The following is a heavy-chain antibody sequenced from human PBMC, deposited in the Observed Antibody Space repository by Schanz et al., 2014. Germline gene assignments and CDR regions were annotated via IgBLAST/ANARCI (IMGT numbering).Heavy chain of an antibody. CDR1: GFTFSAYG. D-gene: IGHD3-22*01. J-gene: IGHJ4*02. CDR3: ARDKGGYYPFDY. CDR2: ISYHGSER. V-gene: IGHV3-30*03. Sequence: QVQLVESGGGVVQPGRSLRLSCAASGFTFSAYGMHWVRQAPGRGLEWVAVISYHGSERYYADSVKGRFTISRDNSKNTLYLQMSSLKTEDTAVYYCARDKGGYYPFDYWGQGSLVTVSS.